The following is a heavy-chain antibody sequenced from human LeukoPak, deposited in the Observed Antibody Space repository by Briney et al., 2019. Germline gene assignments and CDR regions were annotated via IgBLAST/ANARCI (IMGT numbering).Heavy chain of an antibody. V-gene: IGHV4-28*05. CDR2: IYYDGSI. Sequence: SETLSLTCAVSGYSIRSSNWWGWIRQPPGKGLEWIGYIYYDGSIYYNPSLRSRVTMSVDTSKNQFSLRLNSVTAVDTAVYYCARKPDSRNWFDPWGQGTLVIVSS. CDR1: GYSIRSSNW. CDR3: ARKPDSRNWFDP. J-gene: IGHJ5*02. D-gene: IGHD6-13*01.